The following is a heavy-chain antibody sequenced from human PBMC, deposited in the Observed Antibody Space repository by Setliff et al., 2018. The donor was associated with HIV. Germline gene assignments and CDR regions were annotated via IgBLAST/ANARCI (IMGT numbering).Heavy chain of an antibody. Sequence: GASVKVSCKASGYTFTSYAMNWVRQAPGQGLDWMGWINTNTGNPTYAQGFTGRFVFSLDTSVSTAYLQISSLKAEDTAVYCCARVGSYDFWSGLYYYYYYMDVWGKGTTVTVSS. CDR3: ARVGSYDFWSGLYYYYYYMDV. D-gene: IGHD3-3*01. CDR1: GYTFTSYA. CDR2: INTNTGNP. V-gene: IGHV7-4-1*02. J-gene: IGHJ6*03.